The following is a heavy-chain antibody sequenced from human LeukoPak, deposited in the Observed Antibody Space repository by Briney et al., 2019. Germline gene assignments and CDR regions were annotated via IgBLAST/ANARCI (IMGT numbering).Heavy chain of an antibody. CDR3: AKTGTYYDSSGYYYLDYFDY. J-gene: IGHJ4*02. CDR2: ISGDGGST. D-gene: IGHD3-22*01. Sequence: GGSLRLSCAASGFTFDDYAMHWVRQAPGKGLEWVSLISGDGGSTYYADSVKGRFTISRDNSKNSLHLQMNSLRTEDTALYYCAKTGTYYDSSGYYYLDYFDYWGQGTLVTVSS. CDR1: GFTFDDYA. V-gene: IGHV3-43*02.